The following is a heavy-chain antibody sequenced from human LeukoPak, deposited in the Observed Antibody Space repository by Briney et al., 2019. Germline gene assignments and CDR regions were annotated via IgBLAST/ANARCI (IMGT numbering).Heavy chain of an antibody. CDR3: ARERMRLFGDH. CDR1: GFTFSYYS. J-gene: IGHJ4*02. Sequence: GGSLRLSCATSGFTFSYYSMPWVRQAPGRGLEWASYISNSGRTIYYADSVKGRFTISRDNAKNSVYLQMNSLRAEDTAVYYCARERMRLFGDHWGQGTLVTVSS. D-gene: IGHD3-3*01. V-gene: IGHV3-48*01. CDR2: ISNSGRTI.